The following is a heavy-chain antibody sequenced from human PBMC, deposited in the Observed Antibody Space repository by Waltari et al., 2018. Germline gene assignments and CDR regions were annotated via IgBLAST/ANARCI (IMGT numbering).Heavy chain of an antibody. V-gene: IGHV1-2*06. CDR3: ATHQQVWLINAMDV. CDR2: INPNSGGT. D-gene: IGHD3-10*01. Sequence: QVQLVPSGAAVKKPGASVTVSCTASGYTSPDSFFPWVRQALGQGLEWMGRINPNSGGTNYGQKFQGRVTLTRDTSISTAYMELSSLTSDDTAVYYCATHQQVWLINAMDVWGQGTTVTVSS. J-gene: IGHJ6*02. CDR1: GYTSPDSF.